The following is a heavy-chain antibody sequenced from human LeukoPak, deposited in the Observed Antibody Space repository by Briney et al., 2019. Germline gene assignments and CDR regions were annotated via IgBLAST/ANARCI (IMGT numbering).Heavy chain of an antibody. CDR1: GGTFSSYA. Sequence: SVKVSCKASGGTFSSYAISWMRQAPGQGLEWMGGIIPIFGTANYAQKFQGRVTITTDESTSTAYMELSSLRSEDTAVYYCARDLDDGYSSSHWFDPWGQGTLVTVSS. D-gene: IGHD6-6*01. CDR3: ARDLDDGYSSSHWFDP. CDR2: IIPIFGTA. J-gene: IGHJ5*02. V-gene: IGHV1-69*05.